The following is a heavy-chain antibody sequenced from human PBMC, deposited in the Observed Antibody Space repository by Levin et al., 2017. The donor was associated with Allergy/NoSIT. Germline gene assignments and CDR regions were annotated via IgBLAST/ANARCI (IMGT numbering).Heavy chain of an antibody. V-gene: IGHV3-74*01. Sequence: GGSLRLSCAASGFTFSSYWMHWVRQAPGKGLVWVSRINSDGSSTNYADSVKGRVAISRDNAKNTLYLQMNSLRAEDTAVYYCAKGGGKVFDYWGQGTLVTVSS. CDR1: GFTFSSYW. J-gene: IGHJ4*02. D-gene: IGHD3-16*01. CDR2: INSDGSST. CDR3: AKGGGKVFDY.